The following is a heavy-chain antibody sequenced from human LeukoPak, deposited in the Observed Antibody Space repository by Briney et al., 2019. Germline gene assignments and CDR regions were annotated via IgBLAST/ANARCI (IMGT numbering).Heavy chain of an antibody. CDR2: IYYSGST. V-gene: IGHV4-39*07. D-gene: IGHD3-16*01. CDR1: GGSTSSSSYY. J-gene: IGHJ3*02. Sequence: PSETLSLTCTVSGGSTSSSSYYWGWIRQPPGKGLEWIGSIYYSGSTYYNPSLESRVTISVDTSKNQFSLKLSSVTAADTAVYYCARDRKAMGDDAFDIWGQGTMVTVSS. CDR3: ARDRKAMGDDAFDI.